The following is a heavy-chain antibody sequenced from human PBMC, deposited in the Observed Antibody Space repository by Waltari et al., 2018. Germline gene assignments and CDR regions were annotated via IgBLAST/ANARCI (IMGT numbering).Heavy chain of an antibody. V-gene: IGHV3-23*01. J-gene: IGHJ2*01. CDR1: GFTFSSYA. Sequence: EVQLLESGGGLVQPGGSLRLSCAASGFTFSSYAMSWVRQAPGKGLEWVSAIGGSGGSTYYADSVKGRFTISRDNSKNTLYLQMNSLRAEDTAVYYCVKEQTKSSGWATPTVSWYFDLWGRGTLVTVSS. CDR2: IGGSGGST. CDR3: VKEQTKSSGWATPTVSWYFDL. D-gene: IGHD6-19*01.